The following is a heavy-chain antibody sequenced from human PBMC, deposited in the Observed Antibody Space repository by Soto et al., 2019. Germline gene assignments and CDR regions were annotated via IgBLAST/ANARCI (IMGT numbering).Heavy chain of an antibody. CDR3: AKGTAATYPYCSGGSCYSLLNYYHGMDV. D-gene: IGHD2-15*01. CDR1: GYSFSSYW. J-gene: IGHJ6*02. Sequence: PGESLKISCKGSGYSFSSYWISWVRQMPGKGLEWMGRIDPSDSYTNYSPSFQGHVTISADKSTSTAYLQMNSLRAEDTAVYYCAKGTAATYPYCSGGSCYSLLNYYHGMDVWGQGTTVTVSS. V-gene: IGHV5-10-1*01. CDR2: IDPSDSYT.